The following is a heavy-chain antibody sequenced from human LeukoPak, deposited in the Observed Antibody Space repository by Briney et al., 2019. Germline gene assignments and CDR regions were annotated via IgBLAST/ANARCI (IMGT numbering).Heavy chain of an antibody. CDR3: ARHEEEDGYNAKTFDY. CDR1: GGSFSGYY. Sequence: SETLSLTCAVYGGSFSGYYWSWIRQPPGKGLECIGSIFHSGTTYYNPSLKSRVIISVDTSKNQFSLKLSSVTAADTAVYYCARHEEEDGYNAKTFDYWGQGTLVTVSS. V-gene: IGHV4-34*12. J-gene: IGHJ4*02. CDR2: IFHSGTT. D-gene: IGHD5-24*01.